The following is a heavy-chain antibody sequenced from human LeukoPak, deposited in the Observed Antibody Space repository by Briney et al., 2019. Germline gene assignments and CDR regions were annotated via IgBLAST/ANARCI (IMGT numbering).Heavy chain of an antibody. J-gene: IGHJ3*02. Sequence: SETLSLTCTVSGGSISSYYWSWIRQPPGKGLEWIGYIYYRGSTNYNPSLKSRVSISVDTSKNQFSLKLSSVTAADTAVYYCAREGVRRKAFDIWGQGKMVTVSS. CDR3: AREGVRRKAFDI. CDR1: GGSISSYY. V-gene: IGHV4-59*01. CDR2: IYYRGST. D-gene: IGHD1-1*01.